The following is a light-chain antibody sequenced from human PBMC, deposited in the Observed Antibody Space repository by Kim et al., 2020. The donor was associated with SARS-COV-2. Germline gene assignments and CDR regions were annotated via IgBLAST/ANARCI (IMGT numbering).Light chain of an antibody. CDR1: QSVLYSSNNKIY. CDR2: WAS. V-gene: IGKV4-1*01. Sequence: RATINCKSSQSVLYSSNNKIYLAWYQQKPGQPPKLLIYWASTRESGVPDRFSGSGSGTDFTLTISSLQAEDVAVYYCQQYYSTPQSFGQGPKLEI. CDR3: QQYYSTPQS. J-gene: IGKJ2*03.